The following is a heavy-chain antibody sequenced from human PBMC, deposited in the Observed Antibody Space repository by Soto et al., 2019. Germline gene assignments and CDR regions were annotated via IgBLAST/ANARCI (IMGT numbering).Heavy chain of an antibody. CDR1: GFTFSDYY. J-gene: IGHJ4*02. CDR3: ARDEQWLGPLEADY. D-gene: IGHD6-19*01. Sequence: GGSLRLSCAASGFTFSDYYMSWIRQAPGKGLEWVSYISSSGSTIYYAESVKGRFTISRDNAKNSLYLQMNSLRAEDTAVYYCARDEQWLGPLEADYWGQGTLVTVSS. V-gene: IGHV3-11*01. CDR2: ISSSGSTI.